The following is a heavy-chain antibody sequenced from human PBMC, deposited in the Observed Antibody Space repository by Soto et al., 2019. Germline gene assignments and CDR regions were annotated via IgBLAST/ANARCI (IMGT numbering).Heavy chain of an antibody. V-gene: IGHV4-34*01. CDR3: ASRRGLCSSTSCYRYYYGMDV. CDR2: INHSGST. D-gene: IGHD2-2*02. CDR1: GGSFIGYY. J-gene: IGHJ6*02. Sequence: SETLSLTCAVYGGSFIGYYCSFIRHPPFKWLEWIGEINHSGSTNYNPSLKSRVTISVDTSKNQFSLKLSSVTAADTAVYYCASRRGLCSSTSCYRYYYGMDVWSQGTTVTVSS.